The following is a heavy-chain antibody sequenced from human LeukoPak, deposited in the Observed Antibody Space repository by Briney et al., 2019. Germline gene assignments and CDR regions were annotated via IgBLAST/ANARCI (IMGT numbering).Heavy chain of an antibody. CDR2: ISSSSSYI. Sequence: GGSLRLSCAASGFTFSSYSMNWVRQAPGKGLEWVSSISSSSSYIYYADSVKGRFTISRDNAKNSLYLQMNSLRAEGTAVYYCARGGSSGWWAFDIWGQGTMVTVSP. CDR3: ARGGSSGWWAFDI. CDR1: GFTFSSYS. V-gene: IGHV3-21*01. D-gene: IGHD6-19*01. J-gene: IGHJ3*02.